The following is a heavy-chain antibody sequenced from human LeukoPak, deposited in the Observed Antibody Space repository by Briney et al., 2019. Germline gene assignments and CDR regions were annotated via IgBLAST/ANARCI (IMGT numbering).Heavy chain of an antibody. CDR1: SGSFSGYY. V-gene: IGHV4-34*01. CDR3: ARVGDSSGYYYGITEYFQH. D-gene: IGHD3-22*01. Sequence: SETLSLTCAVYSGSFSGYYWSWIRQPPGKGLEWIGEINHIGSTNYNPSLKSRVTISVDTSKNQFSLKLSSVTAADTAVYYCARVGDSSGYYYGITEYFQHWGQGTLVTVSS. CDR2: INHIGST. J-gene: IGHJ1*01.